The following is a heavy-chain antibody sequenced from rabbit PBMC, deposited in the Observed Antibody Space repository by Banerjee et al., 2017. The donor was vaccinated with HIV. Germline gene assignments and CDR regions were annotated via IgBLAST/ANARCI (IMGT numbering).Heavy chain of an antibody. CDR1: GFSLSSYT. CDR2: INSNTGNT. Sequence: QSLEESGGDLVQPGASLTLTCTASGFSLSSYTMGWVRQAPGKGLEWIACINSNTGNTVYATWAKGRFTISKASWTTVTLQMTSLTAADTATYFCARDLAGVTGWNFGLWGPGTLVTVS. J-gene: IGHJ4*01. CDR3: ARDLAGVTGWNFGL. V-gene: IGHV1S40*01. D-gene: IGHD4-1*01.